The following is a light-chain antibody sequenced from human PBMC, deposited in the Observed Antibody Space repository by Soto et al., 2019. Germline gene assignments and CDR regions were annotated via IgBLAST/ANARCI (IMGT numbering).Light chain of an antibody. Sequence: EVVMTQSPATLSVSPGERATLSCRASQSVSSNLAWYQQKPGQPPRLLIYDTSTRATGIPARFSGSGSGTDFTLTISSLQSEDFAVYYCQQCYSWPWTFGQGTKVEIK. J-gene: IGKJ1*01. V-gene: IGKV3-15*01. CDR2: DTS. CDR3: QQCYSWPWT. CDR1: QSVSSN.